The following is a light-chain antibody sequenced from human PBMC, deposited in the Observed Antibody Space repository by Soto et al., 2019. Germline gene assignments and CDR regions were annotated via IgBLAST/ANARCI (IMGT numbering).Light chain of an antibody. CDR1: QSTTSL. CDR3: QQYTTYSWT. V-gene: IGKV1-5*01. Sequence: DIQMTQSPSTLSASVGERVTISCRANQSTTSLLAWYQQKPGKAPKLLIYDASTLESGVPSRFRGCGSGTQFTLTISSXQPDDFATYYCQQYTTYSWTFGQGTKVDIK. CDR2: DAS. J-gene: IGKJ1*01.